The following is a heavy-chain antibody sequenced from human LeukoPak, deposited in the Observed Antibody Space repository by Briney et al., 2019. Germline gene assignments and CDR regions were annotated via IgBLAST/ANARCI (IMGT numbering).Heavy chain of an antibody. D-gene: IGHD6-19*01. V-gene: IGHV3-9*03. J-gene: IGHJ2*01. CDR1: GFTFDDYA. Sequence: PGRSLRLSCAASGFTFDDYAMHWVRQAPGKGLEWVSGISWNSGSTGYADSVKGRFTISRDNAKNSLYLQMNSLRAEDMALYYCAKGRGLVLDWYFDLWGRGTLVTVSS. CDR2: ISWNSGST. CDR3: AKGRGLVLDWYFDL.